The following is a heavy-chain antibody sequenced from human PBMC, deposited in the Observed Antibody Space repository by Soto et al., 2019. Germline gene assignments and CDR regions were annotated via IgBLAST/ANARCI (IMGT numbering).Heavy chain of an antibody. CDR2: IIPILGIA. V-gene: IGHV1-69*08. Sequence: QVQLVQSGAEVKKPGSSVKVSCKASGGTFSSYTISWVRQAPGQGLEWMGRIIPILGIANYAQKFQGRVTITADKSTSTAYMELRSLRSEDTAVYYCAREDCSGGSCYPGQHWGQGTLVTVSS. CDR1: GGTFSSYT. J-gene: IGHJ1*01. CDR3: AREDCSGGSCYPGQH. D-gene: IGHD2-15*01.